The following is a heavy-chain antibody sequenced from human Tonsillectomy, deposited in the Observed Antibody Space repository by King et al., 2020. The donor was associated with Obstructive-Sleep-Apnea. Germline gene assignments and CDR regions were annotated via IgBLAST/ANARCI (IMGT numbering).Heavy chain of an antibody. D-gene: IGHD1-26*01. V-gene: IGHV3-33*01. Sequence: VQLVESGGGVVQPGRSLRLSCAASGFTFSSYGMHWVRQAPGKGLEWVAVIWYDGSNKYYADSVKGRFTISRDNSKNTLYLQMNSLRAEDTAVYYCAREGEDSSGSYYYYYGMDVWGQGTTVTVSS. J-gene: IGHJ6*02. CDR3: AREGEDSSGSYYYYYGMDV. CDR2: IWYDGSNK. CDR1: GFTFSSYG.